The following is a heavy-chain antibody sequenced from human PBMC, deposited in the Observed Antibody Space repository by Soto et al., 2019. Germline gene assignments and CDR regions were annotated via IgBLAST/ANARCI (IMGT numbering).Heavy chain of an antibody. J-gene: IGHJ4*02. Sequence: QVQLVESGGGVVQPGRSLRLSCAASGFTFSSYGMHWVRQAPGKGREWVAVIWYDGSNKYYADSVKGRFTISRDNSKNTLDLQMNSLRAEDTAVYYCAREGSGSFFFDYWGQGTLVTVSS. D-gene: IGHD6-19*01. CDR1: GFTFSSYG. CDR3: AREGSGSFFFDY. CDR2: IWYDGSNK. V-gene: IGHV3-33*01.